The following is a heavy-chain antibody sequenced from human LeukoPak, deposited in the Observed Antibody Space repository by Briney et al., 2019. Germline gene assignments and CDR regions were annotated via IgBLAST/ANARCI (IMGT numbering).Heavy chain of an antibody. V-gene: IGHV3-23*01. CDR1: GFSFSNYG. D-gene: IGHD2-15*01. J-gene: IGHJ4*02. CDR3: ARQWGSGGTYAY. Sequence: GGSLRLSCAASGFSFSNYGMNWVRQAPGKGLEWVSGITGNGGTTYYADSVKGRFTISRDNAKNTLYLQMNSLRAEDTAVYYCARQWGSGGTYAYWGQGTLVTVSS. CDR2: ITGNGGTT.